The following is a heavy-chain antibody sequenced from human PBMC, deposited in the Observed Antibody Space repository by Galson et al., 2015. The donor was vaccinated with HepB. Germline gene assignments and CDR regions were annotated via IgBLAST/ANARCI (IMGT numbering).Heavy chain of an antibody. CDR1: GFTFSSYA. Sequence: SLRLSCAASGFTFSSYAMSWVRQAPGKGLEWVSAISGSGGSTYFADSVKGRFTISRDSSKNTLYLHMSSLRAEDTAVYYCAKSGHYDSSTYFYYYYYMDVWGKGTTVTVSS. J-gene: IGHJ6*03. CDR2: ISGSGGST. CDR3: AKSGHYDSSTYFYYYYYMDV. D-gene: IGHD3-22*01. V-gene: IGHV3-23*01.